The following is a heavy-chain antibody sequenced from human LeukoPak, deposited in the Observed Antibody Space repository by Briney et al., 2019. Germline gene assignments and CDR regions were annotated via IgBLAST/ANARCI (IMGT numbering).Heavy chain of an antibody. Sequence: TSETLSLTCAVSGGSMSDHYWSWIRQSPGMTLEWIGYIYATGSTNYNPSLKSRGTISVDTSKNHFSLRLSSVTAADTAVYYCARHFRRDYPDSGSSQYFHYIDVWGKGTTVTASS. D-gene: IGHD3-10*01. V-gene: IGHV4-4*09. CDR2: IYATGST. CDR3: ARHFRRDYPDSGSSQYFHYIDV. CDR1: GGSMSDHY. J-gene: IGHJ6*03.